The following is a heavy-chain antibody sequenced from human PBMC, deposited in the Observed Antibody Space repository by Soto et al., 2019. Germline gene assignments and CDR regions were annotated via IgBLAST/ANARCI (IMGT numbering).Heavy chain of an antibody. D-gene: IGHD2-21*02. CDR1: GGSISSSSYF. J-gene: IGHJ5*02. CDR2: IYYSGST. Sequence: PSETLSLTCSVSGGSISSSSYFWGWIRQPPGKGLEWIGSIYYSGSTYYNPSLKSRVTVSVDTSKNQFSLKLSSVTAADTAVYYCARHRSDFWFDPWDQETLVTVSS. V-gene: IGHV4-39*01. CDR3: ARHRSDFWFDP.